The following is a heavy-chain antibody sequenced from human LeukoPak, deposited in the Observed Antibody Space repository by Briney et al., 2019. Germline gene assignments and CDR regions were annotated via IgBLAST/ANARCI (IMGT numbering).Heavy chain of an antibody. J-gene: IGHJ5*02. CDR1: GFTFSDYY. CDR3: ARYCSGGSCPSSRWFDP. CDR2: ISSSSSYT. D-gene: IGHD2-15*01. V-gene: IGHV3-11*06. Sequence: GGSLRLSCAASGFTFSDYYMSWIRQAPGKGLEWVSYISSSSSYTNYADSVKGRFTISRDNAKNSLYLQMNSLRAEDTAVYYCARYCSGGSCPSSRWFDPWGQGTLVTVPS.